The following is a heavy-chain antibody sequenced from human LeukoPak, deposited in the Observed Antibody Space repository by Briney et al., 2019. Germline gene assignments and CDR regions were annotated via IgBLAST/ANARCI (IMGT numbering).Heavy chain of an antibody. CDR2: ISSSGSTM. CDR3: AREVSSGWSNDDAFDI. J-gene: IGHJ3*02. Sequence: PGGSLRLSCAASGFTFSSYEMNWVRQAPGKGLESFSYISSSGSTMSYADSVKGRFSISRYNAKNSLYLQLSSLRAEDTAVYYCAREVSSGWSNDDAFDIWGQGTMVTVSS. D-gene: IGHD6-19*01. V-gene: IGHV3-48*03. CDR1: GFTFSSYE.